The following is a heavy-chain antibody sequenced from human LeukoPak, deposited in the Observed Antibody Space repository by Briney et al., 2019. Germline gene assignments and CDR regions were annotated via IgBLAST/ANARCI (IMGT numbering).Heavy chain of an antibody. Sequence: SETLSLTCAVYGGSFSGYYWSWIRQPPGKGLEWIGEINHSGSTNYNPSLKSRVTISVDTSKNQFSLKLSSVTAADTAVYYCARAADYDYVWGSYRSYYYYYYMDVWGKGITVTVSS. D-gene: IGHD3-16*02. CDR1: GGSFSGYY. CDR2: INHSGST. V-gene: IGHV4-34*01. CDR3: ARAADYDYVWGSYRSYYYYYYMDV. J-gene: IGHJ6*03.